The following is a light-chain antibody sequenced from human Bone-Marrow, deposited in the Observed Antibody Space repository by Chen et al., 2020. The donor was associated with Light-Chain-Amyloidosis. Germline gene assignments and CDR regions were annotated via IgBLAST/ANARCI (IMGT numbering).Light chain of an antibody. J-gene: IGLJ3*02. CDR1: NIGSTS. CDR2: DDS. CDR3: QVWDRSSDRPV. V-gene: IGLV3-21*02. Sequence: SYVLTQPSSVSVAPGQPATIARGGSNIGSTSVHWYQQTPGQAPLLVVYDDSDQPSGIPERLSDSNSGNTATLTISRVEAGDEADYYCQVWDRSSDRPVFGGGTKLTVL.